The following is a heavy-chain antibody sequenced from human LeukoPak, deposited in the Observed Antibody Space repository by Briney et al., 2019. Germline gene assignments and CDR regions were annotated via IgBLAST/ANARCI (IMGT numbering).Heavy chain of an antibody. Sequence: GGSLRLSCVASGFTFSSYAMSWVRQAPGKGLEWVSVISGSGGSTYYADSVKGRFTISRDNSKNTLYLQMNSLRAEDKAVYYCAKVSRYCSGGSCYYHPFDYWGQGTLVTVSS. CDR1: GFTFSSYA. J-gene: IGHJ4*02. V-gene: IGHV3-23*01. CDR3: AKVSRYCSGGSCYYHPFDY. D-gene: IGHD2-15*01. CDR2: ISGSGGST.